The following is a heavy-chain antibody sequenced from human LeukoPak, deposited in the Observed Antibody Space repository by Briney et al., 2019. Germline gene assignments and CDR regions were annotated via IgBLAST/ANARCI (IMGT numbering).Heavy chain of an antibody. CDR1: GGTFSSYA. Sequence: GASVKVSCKASGGTFSSYAISWVRQAPGQGLEWMGGIIPIFGTANYAQKFQGRVTITADKSTSTAYMELSSLRSEDTAVYYCASSGPNYDYVWGSSYYLDYWGQGTLVTVSS. CDR2: IIPIFGTA. CDR3: ASSGPNYDYVWGSSYYLDY. V-gene: IGHV1-69*06. J-gene: IGHJ4*02. D-gene: IGHD3-16*01.